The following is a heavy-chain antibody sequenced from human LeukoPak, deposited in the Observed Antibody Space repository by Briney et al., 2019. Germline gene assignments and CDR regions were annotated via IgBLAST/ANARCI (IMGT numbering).Heavy chain of an antibody. J-gene: IGHJ6*03. V-gene: IGHV4-59*10. CDR3: ARWSFDSLPSRGYMDV. CDR1: GFTFSSYW. CDR2: IYTSGST. Sequence: GSLRLSCAASGFTFSSYWMSWVRQAPGKGLEWIGRIYTSGSTHYNPSLKSRITMSVDTSKNQFFLSLSSVTAADTAVYYCARWSFDSLPSRGYMDVWGKGTTVTISS. D-gene: IGHD3-9*01.